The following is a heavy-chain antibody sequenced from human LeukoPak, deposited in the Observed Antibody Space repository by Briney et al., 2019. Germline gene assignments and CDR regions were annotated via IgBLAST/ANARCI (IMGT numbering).Heavy chain of an antibody. D-gene: IGHD6-19*01. J-gene: IGHJ4*02. CDR1: GGSISSYY. Sequence: SETLSLTCTVSGGSISSYYWSWIRQPPGKGLEWIGYIYYSGSTNYNPSLKSRVTISVDTSKNQFSLKLSSVTAADTAVYYCAKESPPPIVAGTVSHYFDYWGQGTLVTVSS. V-gene: IGHV4-59*01. CDR2: IYYSGST. CDR3: AKESPPPIVAGTVSHYFDY.